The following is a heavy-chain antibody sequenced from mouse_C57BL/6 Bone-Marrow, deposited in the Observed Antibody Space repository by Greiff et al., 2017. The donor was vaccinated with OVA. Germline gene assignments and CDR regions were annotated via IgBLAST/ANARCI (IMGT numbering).Heavy chain of an antibody. CDR2: ISSGGSYT. J-gene: IGHJ2*01. Sequence: EVQLQESGGDLVKPGGSLKLSCAASGFTFSSYGMSWVRQTPDKRLEWVATISSGGSYTYYPDSVKGRFTISRDNAKNTLYLQMSSLKSEDTAMYYCARHGRYGNWAVYYFDDWGQGTTLTVSS. CDR3: ARHGRYGNWAVYYFDD. V-gene: IGHV5-6*01. CDR1: GFTFSSYG. D-gene: IGHD2-10*02.